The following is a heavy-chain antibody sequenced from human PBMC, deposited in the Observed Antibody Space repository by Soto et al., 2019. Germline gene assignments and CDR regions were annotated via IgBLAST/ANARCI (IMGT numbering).Heavy chain of an antibody. V-gene: IGHV1-69*18. CDR3: AKDGSWDGGGGES. J-gene: IGHJ4*02. D-gene: IGHD3-16*01. CDR2: IIPVFRTS. Sequence: QVQLVQSGAELKKPGSSVKVSCSASGVTFSSYAFTWVRQAPGQGLEWMGNIIPVFRTSNYAQGFQGRLTISADESTNTIYRELGSVRSEDTAVYFCAKDGSWDGGGGESWGQGTLVIVSS. CDR1: GVTFSSYA.